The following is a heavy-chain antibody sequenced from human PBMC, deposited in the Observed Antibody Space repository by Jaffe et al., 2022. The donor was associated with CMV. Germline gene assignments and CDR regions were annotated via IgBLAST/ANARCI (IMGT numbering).Heavy chain of an antibody. CDR3: ASRPCSNGVCHFDS. CDR2: ISFNSASR. J-gene: IGHJ4*02. V-gene: IGHV3-21*06. Sequence: EVHLVESGGGLVKPGGSLRLSCVASDVTFKTSSMNWVRQAPGKGLEWVSSISFNSASRFYADSVKGRFTISRDNAKNSLYLQMNSLSAEDTAVYYCASRPCSNGVCHFDSWGQGTLVTVSS. CDR1: DVTFKTSS. D-gene: IGHD2-8*01.